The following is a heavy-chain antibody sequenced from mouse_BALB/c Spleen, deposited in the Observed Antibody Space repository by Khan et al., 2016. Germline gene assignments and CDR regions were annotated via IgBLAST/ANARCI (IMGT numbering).Heavy chain of an antibody. CDR3: ARSAI. Sequence: EVELVESGGGIVQPGGSLKRSCVASRFTISSYGMSSVRQTPDKRLELVATIDSNGGSTDYPDSVKRRFTIPGDNAKNALYLQMRSLKSEDTAMXCCARSAIWGQGTTLTVSS. V-gene: IGHV5-6-3*01. J-gene: IGHJ2*01. CDR2: IDSNGGST. CDR1: RFTISSYG. D-gene: IGHD2-12*01.